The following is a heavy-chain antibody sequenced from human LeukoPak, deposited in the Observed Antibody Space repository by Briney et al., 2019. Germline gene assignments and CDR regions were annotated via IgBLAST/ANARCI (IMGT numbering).Heavy chain of an antibody. CDR1: GFTFSSYG. J-gene: IGHJ6*03. D-gene: IGHD1-26*01. CDR2: IRYDGSNK. CDR3: AKVEWELRGYYYMDV. V-gene: IGHV3-30*02. Sequence: GRSLRLSCAASGFTFSSYGMHWVRQAPGKGLEWVAFIRYDGSNKYYADSVKGRFTISRDNSKNTLYLQMNSLRAEDTAVYYCAKVEWELRGYYYMDVWGKGTTVTVSS.